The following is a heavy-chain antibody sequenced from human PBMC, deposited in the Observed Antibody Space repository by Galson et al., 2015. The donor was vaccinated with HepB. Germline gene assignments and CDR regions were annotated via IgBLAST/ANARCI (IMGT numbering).Heavy chain of an antibody. CDR1: GFTFSSYS. D-gene: IGHD3-22*01. Sequence: SLRLSCAASGFTFSSYSMNWVRQAPGKGLEWVSYISSSSSTIYYADSVKGRFTISRDNAKNSLYLQMNSLRAEDTAVYYCARDKTAMIVVVTTLDYYYGMDVWGQGTTVTVSS. CDR2: ISSSSSTI. V-gene: IGHV3-48*01. CDR3: ARDKTAMIVVVTTLDYYYGMDV. J-gene: IGHJ6*02.